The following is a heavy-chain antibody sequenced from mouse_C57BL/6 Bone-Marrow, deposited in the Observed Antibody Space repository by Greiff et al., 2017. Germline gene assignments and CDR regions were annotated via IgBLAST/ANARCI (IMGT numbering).Heavy chain of an antibody. CDR1: GYTFTSYW. Sequence: VQLQQPGAELVKPGASVKLSCKASGYTFTSYWMHWVKQRPGRGLEWIGRIDPNSGGTKYNEQFKSKATLTVDNPSSTAYMQLSSLTSEDSAVYYCARWAITTVVADWYFDVWGTGTTVTVSS. CDR2: IDPNSGGT. V-gene: IGHV1-72*01. J-gene: IGHJ1*03. CDR3: ARWAITTVVADWYFDV. D-gene: IGHD1-1*01.